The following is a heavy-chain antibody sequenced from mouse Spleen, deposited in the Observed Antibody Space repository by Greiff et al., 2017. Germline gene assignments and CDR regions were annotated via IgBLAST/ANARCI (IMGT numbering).Heavy chain of an antibody. D-gene: IGHD2-1*01. CDR3: ARRGGNYEYYFDY. CDR2: INPSSGYT. Sequence: QVTLKESGAELARPGASVKMSCKASGYTFTSYTMHWVKQRPGQGLEWIGYINPSSGYTKYNQKFKDKATLTADKSSSTAYMQLSSLTSEDSAVYYCARRGGNYEYYFDYWGQGTTLTVSS. CDR1: GYTFTSYT. J-gene: IGHJ2*01. V-gene: IGHV1-4*01.